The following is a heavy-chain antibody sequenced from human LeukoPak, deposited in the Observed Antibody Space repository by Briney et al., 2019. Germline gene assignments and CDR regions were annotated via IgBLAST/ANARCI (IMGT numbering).Heavy chain of an antibody. CDR1: GGSFSGYY. V-gene: IGHV4-34*01. J-gene: IGHJ4*02. D-gene: IGHD3-22*01. CDR3: AKGAYYDSSGYQISGYYFDY. CDR2: INHSGST. Sequence: SETLSLTCAVYGGSFSGYYWSWIRQPPGKGLEWIGEINHSGSTNYNPSLKSRVTISVDTSKNQFSLKLSSVTAADTAVYYCAKGAYYDSSGYQISGYYFDYWGQGTLVTVSS.